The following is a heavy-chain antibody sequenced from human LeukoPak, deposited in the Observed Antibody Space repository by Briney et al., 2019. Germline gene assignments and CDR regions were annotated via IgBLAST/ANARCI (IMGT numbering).Heavy chain of an antibody. CDR2: IYTSGST. CDR1: GRSISSYY. Sequence: SETLSLTCTVSGRSISSYYWSWIRQPAGKGLEWIGRIYTSGSTNYNPSLKSRVTISVDKSKNQFSLKLSSVTAADTAVYYCARFGNYYDILTGPQPNYYYYMDVWGKGTTVTVSS. V-gene: IGHV4-4*07. D-gene: IGHD3-9*01. CDR3: ARFGNYYDILTGPQPNYYYYMDV. J-gene: IGHJ6*03.